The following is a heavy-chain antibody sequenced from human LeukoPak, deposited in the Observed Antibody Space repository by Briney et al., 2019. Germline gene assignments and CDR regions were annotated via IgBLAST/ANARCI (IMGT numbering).Heavy chain of an antibody. V-gene: IGHV4-30-4*01. D-gene: IGHD4-4*01. CDR1: GGSISSGDYY. Sequence: SETLSLTCTVSGGSISSGDYYWSWIRQPPGKGLEWIGYIYYSGSTYYNPSLKSRVTISVDTSKNQFSLKLSSVTAADTAVYYCATVTTEVYYYGMDVWGQGTTVTVSS. CDR2: IYYSGST. CDR3: ATVTTEVYYYGMDV. J-gene: IGHJ6*02.